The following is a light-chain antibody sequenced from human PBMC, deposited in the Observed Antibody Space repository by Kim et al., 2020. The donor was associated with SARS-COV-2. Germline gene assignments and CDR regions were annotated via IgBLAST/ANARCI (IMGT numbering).Light chain of an antibody. CDR3: SSYAGSNNL. Sequence: PGQSFTISCTGTSSDVGGYSFVSWYQQHPGKAPKLMIYEVTKRPSGVPDRFSGSKSGNTASLTVSGLQADDEADYYCSSYAGSNNLFGGGTQLTVL. CDR1: SSDVGGYSF. V-gene: IGLV2-8*01. J-gene: IGLJ2*01. CDR2: EVT.